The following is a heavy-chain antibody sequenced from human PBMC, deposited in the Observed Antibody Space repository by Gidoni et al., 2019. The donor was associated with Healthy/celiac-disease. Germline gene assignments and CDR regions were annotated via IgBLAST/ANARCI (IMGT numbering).Heavy chain of an antibody. V-gene: IGHV3-48*02. J-gene: IGHJ4*02. CDR2: ISSSSSTI. Sequence: EVQLVESGGGLVQPGGSLRLSCAASGFTFSSYSMNWVRQAPGKGLEWVSYISSSSSTIYYADSVKGRFTISRDNAKNSLYLQMNSLRDEDTAVYYCARDPRYYGSGTPGGYWGQGTLVTVSS. CDR3: ARDPRYYGSGTPGGY. CDR1: GFTFSSYS. D-gene: IGHD3-10*01.